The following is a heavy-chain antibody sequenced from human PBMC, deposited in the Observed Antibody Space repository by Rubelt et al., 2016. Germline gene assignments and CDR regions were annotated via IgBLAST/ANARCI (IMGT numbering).Heavy chain of an antibody. Sequence: GGALVQPGGSLRLSCAASGFSFRTYAMTWVRQAPGKGLEWVSYITSSSGTIFYADSVKGRFTISRDNAENSLYLQMNSLRAEDTAVYYCARGGYSSSWYWVYWGQGTLVTVSS. D-gene: IGHD6-13*01. J-gene: IGHJ4*02. V-gene: IGHV3-48*04. CDR1: GFSFRTYA. CDR3: ARGGYSSSWYWVY. CDR2: ITSSSGTI.